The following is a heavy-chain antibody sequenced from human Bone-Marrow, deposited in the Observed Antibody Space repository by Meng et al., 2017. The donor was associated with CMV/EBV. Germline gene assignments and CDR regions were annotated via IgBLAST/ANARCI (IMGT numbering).Heavy chain of an antibody. CDR2: IRYDGSNK. CDR1: VFTFSSYG. Sequence: GESLKISSAASVFTFSSYGMHWVRQAPGKGLEWVAFIRYDGSNKYYADSVKGRFTISRDNSKNTLYLQMNSLRAEDTAVYYCAILRGGYGGNLDAFDIWGQGTIVTVSS. V-gene: IGHV3-30*02. CDR3: AILRGGYGGNLDAFDI. D-gene: IGHD4-23*01. J-gene: IGHJ3*02.